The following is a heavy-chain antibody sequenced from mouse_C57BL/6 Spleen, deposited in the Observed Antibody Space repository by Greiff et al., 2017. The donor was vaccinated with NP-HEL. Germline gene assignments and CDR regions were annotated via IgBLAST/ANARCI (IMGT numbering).Heavy chain of an antibody. V-gene: IGHV1-7*01. J-gene: IGHJ1*03. D-gene: IGHD4-1*01. Sequence: VQGVESGAELAKPGASVKLSCKASGYTFTSYWMHWVKQRPGQGLEWIGYINPSSGYTKYNQKFKDKATLTADKSSSTAYMQLSSLTYEDSAVYYCARWDWPYWYFDVWGTGTTVTVSS. CDR3: ARWDWPYWYFDV. CDR2: INPSSGYT. CDR1: GYTFTSYW.